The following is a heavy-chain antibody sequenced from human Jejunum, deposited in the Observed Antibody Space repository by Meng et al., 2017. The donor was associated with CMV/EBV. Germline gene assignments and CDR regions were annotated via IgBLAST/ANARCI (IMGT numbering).Heavy chain of an antibody. V-gene: IGHV4-39*07. CDR1: GAPISSGSHS. D-gene: IGHD1-26*01. Sequence: QAELQQSGPGLVKPAEPLSLTGTASGAPISSGSHSWAWFRQPPGKRLEWIGSMYFSGIADYNPSLKSRVTISLHATQKQFSLRLTSVTAADSAVYFCARDLTNKWFYYWGQGTLVTVSS. J-gene: IGHJ4*02. CDR3: ARDLTNKWFYY. CDR2: MYFSGIA.